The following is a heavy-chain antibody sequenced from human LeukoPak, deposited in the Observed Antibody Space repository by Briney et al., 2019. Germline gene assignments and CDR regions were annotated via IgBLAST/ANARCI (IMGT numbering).Heavy chain of an antibody. J-gene: IGHJ6*04. CDR1: GFTFSSYA. CDR2: ISSSGSTI. D-gene: IGHD3-10*02. Sequence: GGSLRLSCAASGFTFSSYAMNWVRQAPGKGLEWVSYISSSGSTIYYADSMKGRFTISRDNAKNSLYLQMNSLRAEDTAVYYCAELGITMIGGVWGKGTTVTISS. CDR3: AELGITMIGGV. V-gene: IGHV3-48*03.